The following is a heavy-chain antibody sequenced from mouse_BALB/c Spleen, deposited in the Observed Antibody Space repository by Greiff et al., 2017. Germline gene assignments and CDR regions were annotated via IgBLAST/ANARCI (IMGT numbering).Heavy chain of an antibody. V-gene: IGHV5-12-2*01. CDR1: GFTFSSYT. D-gene: IGHD1-1*01. CDR3: ARHYYYGSAMDY. CDR2: ISNGGGST. Sequence: EVQRVESGGGLVQPGGSLKLSCAASGFTFSSYTMSWVRQTPEKRLEWVAYISNGGGSTYYPDTVKGRFTISRDNAKNTLYLQMSSLKSEDTAMYYCARHYYYGSAMDYWGQGTSVTVSS. J-gene: IGHJ4*01.